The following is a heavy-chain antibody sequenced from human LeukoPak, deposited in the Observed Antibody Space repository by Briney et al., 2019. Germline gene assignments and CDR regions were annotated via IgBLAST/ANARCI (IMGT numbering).Heavy chain of an antibody. V-gene: IGHV3-23*01. CDR2: ISGSGVGT. CDR1: GFTFANCA. Sequence: PGGSLRLSCAASGFTFANCAMSWVRQAPGMGLEWVSAISGSGVGTNYADSVKGRSTISRDNSKNTLYLQMNGLSPEDTAVYYCAKNGRDDHDKYFFDFWGQGTLVSVSS. D-gene: IGHD3-9*01. J-gene: IGHJ4*02. CDR3: AKNGRDDHDKYFFDF.